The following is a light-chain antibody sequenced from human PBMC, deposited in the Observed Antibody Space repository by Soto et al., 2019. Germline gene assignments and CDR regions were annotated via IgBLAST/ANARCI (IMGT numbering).Light chain of an antibody. J-gene: IGKJ2*02. V-gene: IGKV3-15*01. CDR1: QSVSTN. Sequence: IVLTQSPAALSVSPGERATLSCRASQSVSTNLAWYQQKPGQPPRLLIYGASTRATGVPARFSGSGSGTEFPLSVSSMQSEDVAVYYCQQYNAWPSRTFGQGTKLEIK. CDR3: QQYNAWPSRT. CDR2: GAS.